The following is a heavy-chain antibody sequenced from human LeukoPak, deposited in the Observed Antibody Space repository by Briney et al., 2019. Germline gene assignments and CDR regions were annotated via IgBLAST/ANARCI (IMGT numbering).Heavy chain of an antibody. V-gene: IGHV1-69*05. CDR1: GGTFSRYA. Sequence: EASVKLSCKASGGTFSRYANNWVRKAPGQGLEWMGGVIPIFGTANYAQKFQGRVTITTDESKSTAYMKLSSLRSEDTAVYYCARRDYYYYYMDIWGKGTTVTVSS. CDR2: VIPIFGTA. J-gene: IGHJ6*03. CDR3: ARRDYYYYYMDI.